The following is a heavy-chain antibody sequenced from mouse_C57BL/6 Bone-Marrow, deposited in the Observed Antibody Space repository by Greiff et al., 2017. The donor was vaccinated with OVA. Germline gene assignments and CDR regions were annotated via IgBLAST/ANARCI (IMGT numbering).Heavy chain of an antibody. CDR3: VRDDCDYGSSYVGWYFDV. CDR2: IRSKSSNYAT. J-gene: IGHJ1*03. CDR1: GFTFNTYA. D-gene: IGHD1-1*01. V-gene: IGHV10-3*01. Sequence: EVQVVESGGGLVQPKGSLKLSCAASGFTFNTYAMHWVRQAPGKGLEWVARIRSKSSNYATYYADSVKARFTISSDDSQSMLYLQLNNLKTEDTAMYYCVRDDCDYGSSYVGWYFDVWGTGTTVTVSS.